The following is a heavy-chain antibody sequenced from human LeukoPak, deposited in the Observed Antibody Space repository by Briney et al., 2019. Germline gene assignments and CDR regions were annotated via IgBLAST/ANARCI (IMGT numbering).Heavy chain of an antibody. J-gene: IGHJ5*02. V-gene: IGHV3-43*02. CDR3: ARVLHFDWLLYH. CDR2: ITGDANGS. Sequence: GGSLRLSCAASGFTFDDYTMHWVRQAPGKGLEWVSLITGDANGSSYADSVKGRFTISRDNAKNSLYLQMNSLRAEDTAVYYCARVLHFDWLLYHWGQGTLVTVSS. CDR1: GFTFDDYT. D-gene: IGHD3-9*01.